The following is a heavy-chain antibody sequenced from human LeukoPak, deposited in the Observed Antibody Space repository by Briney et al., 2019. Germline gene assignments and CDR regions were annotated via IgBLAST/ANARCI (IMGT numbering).Heavy chain of an antibody. D-gene: IGHD1-26*01. J-gene: IGHJ6*03. Sequence: SETLSLTCAVAGGSISSSNWWSWVRQPPGKGLEWIGEICHSGSTNYNPSLKSRVTISVDKSKNQFSLKLSSVTAADTAVYYCARANRHSGSYYDYYYYYMDVWGKGTTVTVSS. CDR1: GGSISSSNW. CDR2: ICHSGST. CDR3: ARANRHSGSYYDYYYYYMDV. V-gene: IGHV4-4*02.